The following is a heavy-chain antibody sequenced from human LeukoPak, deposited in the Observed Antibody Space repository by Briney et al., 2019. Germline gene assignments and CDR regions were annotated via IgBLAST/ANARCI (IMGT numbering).Heavy chain of an antibody. J-gene: IGHJ3*02. CDR2: INHSGST. CDR1: GGSFSGYY. CDR3: ARGIDSFALDI. D-gene: IGHD2-15*01. Sequence: TLSLTCAVYGGSFSGYYWSWIRQPPGKGLEWIGEINHSGSTNYNPSLKSQVTISVDTSKNQFSLKLSSVTAADTAVYYCARGIDSFALDIWGQGTMVTVSS. V-gene: IGHV4-34*01.